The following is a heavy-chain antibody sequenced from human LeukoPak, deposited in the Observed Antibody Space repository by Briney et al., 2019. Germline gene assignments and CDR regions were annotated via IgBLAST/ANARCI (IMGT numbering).Heavy chain of an antibody. V-gene: IGHV4-30-2*01. CDR2: IYHSGST. CDR3: ARGRIFDY. J-gene: IGHJ4*02. Sequence: SETLSLTCTVSGGSISSGGYYWSWIRQHPGKGLEWIGYIYHSGSTYYNPSLKSRVTISVDRSKNQFSLKLSSVTAADTAVYYCARGRIFDYWGQGTLVTVSS. CDR1: GGSISSGGYY.